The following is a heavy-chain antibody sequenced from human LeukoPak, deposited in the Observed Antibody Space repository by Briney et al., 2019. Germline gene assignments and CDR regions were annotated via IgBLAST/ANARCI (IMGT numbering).Heavy chain of an antibody. CDR2: FDPEDGET. V-gene: IGHV1-24*01. CDR1: GYTLTELS. J-gene: IGHJ6*02. D-gene: IGHD3-22*01. CDR3: ATARMAYYDSSGYPTGYYYYGMDV. Sequence: GASVKVSCKVSGYTLTELSMHWVRQAPGKGLEWMGGFDPEDGETIYAQKFQGRVTMTEDTSTDTAYMELSSLRSEDTAVYYCATARMAYYDSSGYPTGYYYYGMDVWGQGTTVTVSS.